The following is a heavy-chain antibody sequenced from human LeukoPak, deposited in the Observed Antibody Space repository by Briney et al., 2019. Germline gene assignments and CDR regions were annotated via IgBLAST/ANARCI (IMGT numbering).Heavy chain of an antibody. CDR2: TYYRSKWYN. CDR1: GDSVSSNSAA. Sequence: SQTLSLTCAISGDSVSSNSAAWNWIRQSPSRGLEWLGRTYYRSKWYNDYAVSVKSRITINPDTSKNQFSLQLNSVTPEDTAVYYCARVGDYGSGSYYRRWYFDLWGRGTLVTVSS. J-gene: IGHJ2*01. CDR3: ARVGDYGSGSYYRRWYFDL. V-gene: IGHV6-1*01. D-gene: IGHD3-10*01.